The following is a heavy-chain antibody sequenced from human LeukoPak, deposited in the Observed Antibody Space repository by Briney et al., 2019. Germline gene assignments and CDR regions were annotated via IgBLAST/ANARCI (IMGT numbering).Heavy chain of an antibody. Sequence: GGSLRLSCAASGFTFSSYNMNWVRQAPGKGLEWVSCITSIGGYIYYADSVKGRFTISRDNAKNSLYLQMNSLRAEDTAVYYCARDAIIGGILVWGQGTLVTVSS. CDR3: ARDAIIGGILV. D-gene: IGHD3-16*02. CDR2: ITSIGGYI. CDR1: GFTFSSYN. J-gene: IGHJ4*02. V-gene: IGHV3-21*01.